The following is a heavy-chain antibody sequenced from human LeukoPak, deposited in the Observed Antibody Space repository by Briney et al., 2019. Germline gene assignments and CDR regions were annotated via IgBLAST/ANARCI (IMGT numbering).Heavy chain of an antibody. CDR2: INHSGTT. CDR1: GDSISSSRSYF. Sequence: SETLSLTCSVSGDSISSSRSYFWDWIRQPPGKGLEWIGSINHSGTTDYTPSLQSRVAISIDTSKNQFSLSLRSVTAADTAVYYCARRMFYASGGYWLDPWGQGTLVTVSS. CDR3: ARRMFYASGGYWLDP. V-gene: IGHV4-39*07. J-gene: IGHJ5*02. D-gene: IGHD3-10*01.